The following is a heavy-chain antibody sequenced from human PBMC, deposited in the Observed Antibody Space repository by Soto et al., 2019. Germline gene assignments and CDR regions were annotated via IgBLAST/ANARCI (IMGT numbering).Heavy chain of an antibody. J-gene: IGHJ4*02. CDR2: ISYDGSNK. CDR1: GFTFSSYA. D-gene: IGHD6-19*01. Sequence: QVQLVESGGGVVQPGRSLRLSCAASGFTFSSYAMHWVRQAPGKGLEWVAVISYDGSNKYYADSVKGRFTISRDNSKNTLYLQMNSLRAEDTAVYYCASSSGWNWAFDYWGQGTLVTVSS. CDR3: ASSSGWNWAFDY. V-gene: IGHV3-30-3*01.